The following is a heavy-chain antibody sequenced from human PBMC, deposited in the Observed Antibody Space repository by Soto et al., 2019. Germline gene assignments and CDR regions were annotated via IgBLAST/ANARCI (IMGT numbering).Heavy chain of an antibody. CDR2: IYPGDSDT. CDR1: GYSFTSYW. CDR3: ARSIAVAGNMGGAFDI. J-gene: IGHJ3*02. Sequence: GESLKISCKGSGYSFTSYWIGWVRQMPGKGLEWMGIIYPGDSDTRYSPSFQGQVTISADKSISIAYLQWSSLKASDTATYYCARSIAVAGNMGGAFDIWGQGTMVTVS. D-gene: IGHD6-19*01. V-gene: IGHV5-51*01.